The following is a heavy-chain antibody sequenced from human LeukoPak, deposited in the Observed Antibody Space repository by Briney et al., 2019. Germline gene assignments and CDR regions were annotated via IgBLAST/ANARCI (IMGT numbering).Heavy chain of an antibody. D-gene: IGHD3-9*01. V-gene: IGHV1-24*01. Sequence: GASVKVSCKVSGYTLTELSMHWVRQAPGKGLEWMGGFDPEDGETIYAQKFQGRVTMTEDTSTDTAYMELSSLRSEDTAVYYCATVVELRYFDWLLYWGQGTLVTVSS. CDR1: GYTLTELS. J-gene: IGHJ4*02. CDR3: ATVVELRYFDWLLY. CDR2: FDPEDGET.